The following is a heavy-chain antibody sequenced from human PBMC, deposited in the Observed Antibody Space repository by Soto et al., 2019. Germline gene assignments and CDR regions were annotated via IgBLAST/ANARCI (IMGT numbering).Heavy chain of an antibody. CDR3: AKDLHYYDSSVGAFDI. CDR1: GFTFSSYA. Sequence: EVQLLESGGGLVQPGGSLRLSCAASGFTFSSYAMSWVRQAPGKGLEWVSAISGSGGSTYYADSVKGRFTISRDNSKSTLDLQMNSLRAEDTAVYYCAKDLHYYDSSVGAFDIWGQGTMVTVSS. J-gene: IGHJ3*02. V-gene: IGHV3-23*01. D-gene: IGHD3-22*01. CDR2: ISGSGGST.